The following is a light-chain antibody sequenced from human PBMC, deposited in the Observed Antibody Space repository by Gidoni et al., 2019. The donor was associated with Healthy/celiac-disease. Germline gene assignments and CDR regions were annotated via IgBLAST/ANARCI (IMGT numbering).Light chain of an antibody. V-gene: IGKV2-28*01. CDR1: QSLLHSNGYNY. Sequence: DIVMTQSPLSLPVTPGEPASISCRSSQSLLHSNGYNYLDWYLQKPGQSPQLLIYLGSNRASGVPDRFSGSGSGTDFTLKISRVEAEDDGVYYCMQALQTPLTFGPGTKVDI. J-gene: IGKJ3*01. CDR2: LGS. CDR3: MQALQTPLT.